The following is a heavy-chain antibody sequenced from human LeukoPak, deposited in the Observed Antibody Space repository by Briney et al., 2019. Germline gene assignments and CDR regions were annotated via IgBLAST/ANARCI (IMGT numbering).Heavy chain of an antibody. D-gene: IGHD3-22*01. Sequence: GASVKVSCKASGYTFIDYTMHWLRQAPGQRLDWMGWINGGSGNTKYSPEFQGRVTITRDTSASTGYMELSSLRSEDTAVYYCANPRYDSSGHYYVDWGQGTLVTVSS. V-gene: IGHV1-3*01. CDR3: ANPRYDSSGHYYVD. CDR2: INGGSGNT. J-gene: IGHJ4*02. CDR1: GYTFIDYT.